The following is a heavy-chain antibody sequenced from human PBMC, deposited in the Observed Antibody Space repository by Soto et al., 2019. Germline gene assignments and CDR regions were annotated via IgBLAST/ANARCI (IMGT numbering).Heavy chain of an antibody. CDR1: GYTFTGYY. V-gene: IGHV1-2*02. Sequence: GASVKVSCKASGYTFTGYYMHWVRQAPGQGLEWMGWINPNSGGTNYAQKFQGRVTMTRDTSISTAYMELSRLRSDDTAVYYCARYMGSSWYDYYYYYGMDVWGQGTTVTVSS. CDR3: ARYMGSSWYDYYYYYGMDV. CDR2: INPNSGGT. D-gene: IGHD6-13*01. J-gene: IGHJ6*02.